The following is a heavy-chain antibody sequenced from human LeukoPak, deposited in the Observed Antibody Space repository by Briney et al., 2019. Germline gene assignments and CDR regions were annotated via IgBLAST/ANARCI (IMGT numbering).Heavy chain of an antibody. J-gene: IGHJ5*02. D-gene: IGHD3-10*01. CDR2: FYYSGST. CDR3: ARGLWFGESSNWFDP. Sequence: PSETLSLTCTVSGGSISSSSYYWGWIRQPPGKALEWIGSFYYSGSTYYNPSLKSRVTISVDTSKNQFSLKLSSVTAADTAVYYCARGLWFGESSNWFDPWGQGTLVTVSS. CDR1: GGSISSSSYY. V-gene: IGHV4-39*07.